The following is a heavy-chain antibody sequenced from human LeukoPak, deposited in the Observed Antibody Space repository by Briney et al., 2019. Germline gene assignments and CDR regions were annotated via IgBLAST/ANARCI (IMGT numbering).Heavy chain of an antibody. V-gene: IGHV1-2*02. J-gene: IGHJ4*02. D-gene: IGHD2-2*02. CDR2: INPNSGGT. Sequence: ASVKVSCKASGYTFTGYYMHWVRQAPGQGLEWMGWINPNSGGTNYAQKFQGRVTMTRDTSISTAYMELSRLRSDDTAVYYCAREGLGYCSSTSCYRGSGYFDYWGQGTLVTVS. CDR1: GYTFTGYY. CDR3: AREGLGYCSSTSCYRGSGYFDY.